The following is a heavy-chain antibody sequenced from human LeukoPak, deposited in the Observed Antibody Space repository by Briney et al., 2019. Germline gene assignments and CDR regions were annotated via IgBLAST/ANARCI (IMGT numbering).Heavy chain of an antibody. D-gene: IGHD5-24*01. J-gene: IGHJ4*02. CDR2: ISSSSSYI. CDR3: ATRLDGYKSY. Sequence: KPGGSLRLSCAASGFTFSSYSKNWVRQAPGKGLEWVSSISSSSSYIYYADSVKGRFTISRDNAKNSLYLQMNSLRAEDTAVYYCATRLDGYKSYWGQGTLVTVSS. V-gene: IGHV3-21*01. CDR1: GFTFSSYS.